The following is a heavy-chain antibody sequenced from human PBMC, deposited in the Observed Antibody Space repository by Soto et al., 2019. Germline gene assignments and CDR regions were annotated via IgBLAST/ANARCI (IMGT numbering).Heavy chain of an antibody. J-gene: IGHJ4*02. CDR2: IYTSGNT. CDR3: ARESGDNWDYEAY. D-gene: IGHD1-7*01. CDR1: GGSIRSYH. Sequence: ASETLSLTCTVYGGSIRSYHWSWIRQSAGKGLEWIGRIYTSGNTHYNPSLKSRVTVSIDTSKNQFFLTVNSVTAADSAVYYCARESGDNWDYEAYWGQGTPVTVSS. V-gene: IGHV4-4*07.